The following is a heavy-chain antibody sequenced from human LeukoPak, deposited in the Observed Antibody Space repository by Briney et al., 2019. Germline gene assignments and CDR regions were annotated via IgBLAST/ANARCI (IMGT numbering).Heavy chain of an antibody. V-gene: IGHV3-66*01. D-gene: IGHD5-12*01. J-gene: IGHJ4*02. CDR1: GFTFSTYT. CDR2: IYSGGST. Sequence: GGSLRLSCVASGFTFSTYTMSWVRQAPGKGLEWVSVIYSGGSTNYADSVKGRFTISRDYSKNTLYLQMNSLRAEDTAVYYCARDLSGPLDYWGQGTLVTVSS. CDR3: ARDLSGPLDY.